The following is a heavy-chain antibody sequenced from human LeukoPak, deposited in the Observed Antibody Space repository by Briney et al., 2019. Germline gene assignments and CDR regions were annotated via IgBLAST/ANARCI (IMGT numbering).Heavy chain of an antibody. D-gene: IGHD4-17*01. J-gene: IGHJ4*02. V-gene: IGHV4-61*02. CDR3: ARATVTTALLDY. CDR2: IYTSGST. Sequence: SETLSLTCTVSGGSISSGSYYWSWIRQPPGKGLEWIGRIYTSGSTNYNPSLKSRVTISVDTSKNQFSLKLSSVTAADTAVYYCARATVTTALLDYWRQRSLLTVSS. CDR1: GGSISSGSYY.